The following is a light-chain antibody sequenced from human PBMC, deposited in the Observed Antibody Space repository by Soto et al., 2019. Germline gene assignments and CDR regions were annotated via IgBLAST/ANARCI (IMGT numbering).Light chain of an antibody. J-gene: IGKJ2*01. CDR2: KAS. CDR3: QQYSSYYMYT. CDR1: QSISDW. Sequence: IQITQSPSTLSASVGGRVTITCRASQSISDWLAWYQQKPGQAPKLLIYKASSLESGVPSRFSGSGSGTEFTLTISSLQPDDVATYYCQQYSSYYMYTFGQGTKVDIK. V-gene: IGKV1-5*03.